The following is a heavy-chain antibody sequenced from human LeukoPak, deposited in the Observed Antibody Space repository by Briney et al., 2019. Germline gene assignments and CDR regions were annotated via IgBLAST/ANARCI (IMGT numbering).Heavy chain of an antibody. J-gene: IGHJ4*02. CDR3: ARQNTYGYPFEN. CDR1: GFTSSTCT. V-gene: IGHV3-64*01. CDR2: ISGNGGTT. Sequence: GGSLNLSCAPSGFTSSTCTMPWVRPAPGQGLEYVSIISGNGGTTHYANSVKGRFTISRDNSKITLYLQMGSLRAEDMAVYYCARQNTYGYPFENWGQGTQVTVSS. D-gene: IGHD5-18*01.